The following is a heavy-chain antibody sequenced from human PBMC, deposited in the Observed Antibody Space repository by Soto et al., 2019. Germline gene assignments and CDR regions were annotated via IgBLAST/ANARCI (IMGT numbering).Heavy chain of an antibody. D-gene: IGHD3-10*01. CDR1: GGSFSGYY. Sequence: SETLSLTCAVYGGSFSGYYWSWIRQPPGKGLEWIGEINHSGSTNYNPSLKSRVTISVDTSKNQFSLKLSSVTAADTAVYYCARRQTYYYGSGSYRIWFDPWGQGTLATVS. CDR2: INHSGST. J-gene: IGHJ5*02. V-gene: IGHV4-34*01. CDR3: ARRQTYYYGSGSYRIWFDP.